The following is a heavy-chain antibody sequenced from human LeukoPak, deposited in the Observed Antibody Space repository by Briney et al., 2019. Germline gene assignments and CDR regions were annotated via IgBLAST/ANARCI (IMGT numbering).Heavy chain of an antibody. CDR1: GGSISSYY. D-gene: IGHD3-9*01. Sequence: PSETLSLTCTVSGGSISSYYWSWIRQPPGKGLEWIGRIYTSGSTNYNPSLKSRVTMSVDTSKNQFSLKLSSGTAADTAVYYCARALSYDILTGYQDAFDIWGQGTMVTVSS. CDR2: IYTSGST. V-gene: IGHV4-4*07. CDR3: ARALSYDILTGYQDAFDI. J-gene: IGHJ3*02.